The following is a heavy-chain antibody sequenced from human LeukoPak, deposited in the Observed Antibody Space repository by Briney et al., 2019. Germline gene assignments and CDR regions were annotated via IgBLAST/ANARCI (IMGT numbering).Heavy chain of an antibody. CDR2: IKQEGSEI. CDR3: AGGSGWITGD. V-gene: IGHV3-7*03. CDR1: GFTFGSYW. D-gene: IGHD1-14*01. J-gene: IGHJ4*01. Sequence: GGALRLSCSASGFTFGSYWMNWVRQAPGKGPGWGANIKQEGSEINYVDSVKGRFIISRDNAKNSLYLQMNSLRVDDTAVYYCAGGSGWITGDWGHGTLVTVSS.